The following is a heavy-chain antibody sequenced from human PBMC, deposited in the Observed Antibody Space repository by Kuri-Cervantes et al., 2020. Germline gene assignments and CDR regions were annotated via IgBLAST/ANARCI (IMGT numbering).Heavy chain of an antibody. CDR3: ATGNSGTAGFDY. Sequence: GESLKISCAASGFTFSSYGMHWVRQAPGKGLEWVSAISGSGGSTYYADSVKGRFTISRDNSKNTLYLQMNSLRAEDTAVYYCATGNSGTAGFDYWGQGTLVTVSS. J-gene: IGHJ4*02. D-gene: IGHD3-10*01. V-gene: IGHV3-23*01. CDR2: ISGSGGST. CDR1: GFTFSSYG.